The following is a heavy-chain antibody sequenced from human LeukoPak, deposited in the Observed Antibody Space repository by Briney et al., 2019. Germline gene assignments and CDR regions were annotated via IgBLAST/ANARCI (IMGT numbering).Heavy chain of an antibody. CDR1: GGSISSYD. Sequence: SETLSLTCTVSGGSISSYDWSWIRQPAGKGLEWIGRIYSSGSTNYNPSLKSRVTMSVDTSKNQFSLKLRSVTAADTAVYYCARSPGDSSGWYPWFDYWGQGTLVTVSS. CDR3: ARSPGDSSGWYPWFDY. CDR2: IYSSGST. V-gene: IGHV4-4*07. D-gene: IGHD6-19*01. J-gene: IGHJ4*02.